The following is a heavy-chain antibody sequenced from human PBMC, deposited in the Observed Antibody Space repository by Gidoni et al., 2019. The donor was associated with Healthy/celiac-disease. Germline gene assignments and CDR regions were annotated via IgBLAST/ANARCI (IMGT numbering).Heavy chain of an antibody. CDR2: ISYDGSNK. Sequence: QVQLVASGGGVVQPGRSLRLSCAASGFTFSSYAMHWVRQAPGKGLEWVAVISYDGSNKYYADSVKGRFTISRDNSKNTLYLQMNSLRAEDTAVYYCARDYGSWIPGDYWGQGTLVTVSS. CDR1: GFTFSSYA. V-gene: IGHV3-30*01. D-gene: IGHD6-13*01. CDR3: ARDYGSWIPGDY. J-gene: IGHJ4*02.